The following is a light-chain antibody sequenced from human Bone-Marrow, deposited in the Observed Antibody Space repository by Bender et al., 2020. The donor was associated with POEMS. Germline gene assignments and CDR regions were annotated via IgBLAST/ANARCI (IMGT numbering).Light chain of an antibody. CDR1: ALPEKY. V-gene: IGLV3-10*01. CDR3: YSTDISGNQRV. CDR2: EDI. Sequence: SYELTQPPSVSVSPGQTARITCSGNALPEKYAYWYQQKSGQAPVLVIYEDIKRPPGIPERFSGSSSGTMATLTISGARVEDEADYYCYSTDISGNQRVFGGGTKLTVL. J-gene: IGLJ2*01.